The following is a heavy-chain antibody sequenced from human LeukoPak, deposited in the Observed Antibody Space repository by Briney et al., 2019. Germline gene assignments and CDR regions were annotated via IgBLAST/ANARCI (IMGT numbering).Heavy chain of an antibody. J-gene: IGHJ4*02. CDR3: ARNYYDSSGYYYFYLDY. CDR1: GGSFSGYY. V-gene: IGHV4-34*01. D-gene: IGHD3-22*01. CDR2: INHSGST. Sequence: SETLSLTCAVYGGSFSGYYWSWIRQPPGKGLEWIGEINHSGSTNYNPSLKSRVTISVDTSKNQFSLKLSSVTAADTAVYYCARNYYDSSGYYYFYLDYWGQGTLVTVSS.